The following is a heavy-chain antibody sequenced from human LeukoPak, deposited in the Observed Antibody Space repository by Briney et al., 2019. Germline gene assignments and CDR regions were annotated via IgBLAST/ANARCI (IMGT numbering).Heavy chain of an antibody. CDR1: GYTFTNYG. CDR2: ISGYNGNT. CDR3: ARDSRWLQGQHN. V-gene: IGHV1-18*01. D-gene: IGHD5-24*01. Sequence: ASVKVSCKASGYTFTNYGLSWVRQAPGHGLEWLGWISGYNGNTNFAQKFQDRVTMTTDTSTSTAYMELGSLRSDDTAVYYCARDSRWLQGQHNWGQGTLVTVSS. J-gene: IGHJ4*02.